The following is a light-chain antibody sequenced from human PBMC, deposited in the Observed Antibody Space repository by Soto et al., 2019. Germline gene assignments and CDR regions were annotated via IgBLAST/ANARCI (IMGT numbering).Light chain of an antibody. CDR1: QGIRSSA. J-gene: IGKJ5*01. V-gene: IGKV1-13*02. Sequence: AIQLTQSPSSLSASVGDRVTITCRASQGIRSSAFAWYQQKPGKVPRLLIYDVSNLQSGVPSRFSGSGSGTDFTLTISSLQPEDFATYYCQQFDTYPLTLGQGTRLDIK. CDR2: DVS. CDR3: QQFDTYPLT.